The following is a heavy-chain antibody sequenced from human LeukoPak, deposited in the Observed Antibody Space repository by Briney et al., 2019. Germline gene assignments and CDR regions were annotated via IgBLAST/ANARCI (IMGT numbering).Heavy chain of an antibody. Sequence: ASVKVSCKASGYTFTSYDINWVRQATGQGLEWMGWMNPNSGNTGYAQKFQGRVTMTRNTSISTAYMELGSLRSEDTAVYYCARERSYSSSSDFDYWGQGTLVTVSS. CDR3: ARERSYSSSSDFDY. D-gene: IGHD6-6*01. CDR1: GYTFTSYD. V-gene: IGHV1-8*01. J-gene: IGHJ4*02. CDR2: MNPNSGNT.